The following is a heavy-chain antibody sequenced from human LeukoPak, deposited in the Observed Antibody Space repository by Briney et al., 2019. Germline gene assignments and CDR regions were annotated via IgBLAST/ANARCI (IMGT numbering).Heavy chain of an antibody. CDR1: GYSISSGYY. Sequence: SETLSLTCTVSGYSISSGYYWGWIRQPPGKGLEWIGSIYHSGSTYYNPSLKSRVTISVDTSKNQFFLKLSSVTAADTAVYFCARGPYSYDSSGAFDIWGQGTMVTVSS. D-gene: IGHD3-22*01. CDR3: ARGPYSYDSSGAFDI. V-gene: IGHV4-38-2*02. J-gene: IGHJ3*02. CDR2: IYHSGST.